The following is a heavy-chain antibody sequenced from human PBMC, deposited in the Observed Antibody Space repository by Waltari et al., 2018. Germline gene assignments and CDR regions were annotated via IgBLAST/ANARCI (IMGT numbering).Heavy chain of an antibody. D-gene: IGHD5-12*01. Sequence: QVQLQQWGAGLLKPSETLSLTCAVYGGSFSGYYWSWIRQPPGKGLEWIGEINHSGSTNYNPSLQSRVTISVDTFKNQFSLKLSSVTAADTAVYYCASRGWLRSNDYWGQGTLVTVSS. CDR2: INHSGST. CDR1: GGSFSGYY. J-gene: IGHJ4*02. V-gene: IGHV4-34*01. CDR3: ASRGWLRSNDY.